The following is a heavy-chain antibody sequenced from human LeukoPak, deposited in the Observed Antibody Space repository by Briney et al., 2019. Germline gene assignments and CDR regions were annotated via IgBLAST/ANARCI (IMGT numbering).Heavy chain of an antibody. CDR3: ARHRGGYVDY. D-gene: IGHD2-15*01. CDR1: GGSISSSYYY. CDR2: IYYSGNT. V-gene: IGHV4-39*01. J-gene: IGHJ4*02. Sequence: SETLSLTCTVSGGSISSSYYYWGWIRQPPGTGLEWIGSIYYSGNTYYNPSLKSRVTISIDTSKNQFSLKLNSVTAADTAVYYCARHRGGYVDYWGQGTLVTVSS.